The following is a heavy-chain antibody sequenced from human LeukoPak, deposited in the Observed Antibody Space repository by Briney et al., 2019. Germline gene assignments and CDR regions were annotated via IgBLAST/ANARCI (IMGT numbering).Heavy chain of an antibody. V-gene: IGHV3-33*01. CDR3: ARDKNYDILTGYSPP. D-gene: IGHD3-9*01. CDR1: GFTFSSYD. Sequence: GGSLRLSCAASGFTFSSYDMHWVRQAPGKGLEWVAVIWYDGSNKYYADSVKGRFTISRDNSKNTLYLQMNSLRAEDTAVYYCARDKNYDILTGYSPPWGQGTLVTVSS. CDR2: IWYDGSNK. J-gene: IGHJ5*02.